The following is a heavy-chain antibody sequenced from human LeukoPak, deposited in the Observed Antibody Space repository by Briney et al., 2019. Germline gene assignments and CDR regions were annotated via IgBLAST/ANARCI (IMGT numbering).Heavy chain of an antibody. D-gene: IGHD3-9*01. V-gene: IGHV3-53*01. CDR2: LYSHGAT. J-gene: IGHJ4*02. CDR3: AKDRAVLRYFDWLLAY. CDR1: EFTVTYNY. Sequence: GGSLRLSCAASEFTVTYNYMTWVRQAPGKGLEWVSLLYSHGATNYADSVKGRFTISRDNSKNTLYLQMNSLRAEDTAVYYCAKDRAVLRYFDWLLAYWGQGTLVTVSS.